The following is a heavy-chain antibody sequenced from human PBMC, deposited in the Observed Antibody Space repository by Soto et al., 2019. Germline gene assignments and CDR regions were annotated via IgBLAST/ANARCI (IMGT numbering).Heavy chain of an antibody. CDR1: GGTFSSYA. CDR2: IIPIFGTA. Sequence: QVQLVQSGAEVKKLGSSVKVSCKASGGTFSSYAISWVRQAPGQGLEWMGGIIPIFGTANYAQKFQGRVTITADESTSTAYMELSSLRSEDTAVYYCAREGTSGIAAAGTLYYYYGMDVWGQGTTVTVSS. CDR3: AREGTSGIAAAGTLYYYYGMDV. J-gene: IGHJ6*02. D-gene: IGHD6-13*01. V-gene: IGHV1-69*01.